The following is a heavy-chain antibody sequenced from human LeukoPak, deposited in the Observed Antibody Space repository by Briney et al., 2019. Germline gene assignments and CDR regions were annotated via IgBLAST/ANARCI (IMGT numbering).Heavy chain of an antibody. J-gene: IGHJ4*02. CDR3: ARGEHSSGWYYFDY. V-gene: IGHV4-59*10. D-gene: IGHD6-19*01. Sequence: PSETLSLTCAVYGGSFSGYYWSWIRQPAGKGLEWIGRIYTSGSTNYNPSLKSRVTMSVDTSKYQFSLNLSSVTAADTAVYYCARGEHSSGWYYFDYWGQGTLVTVSS. CDR2: IYTSGST. CDR1: GGSFSGYY.